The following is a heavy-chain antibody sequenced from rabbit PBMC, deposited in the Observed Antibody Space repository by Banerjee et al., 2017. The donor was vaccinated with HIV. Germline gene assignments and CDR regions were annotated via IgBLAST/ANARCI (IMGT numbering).Heavy chain of an antibody. CDR3: ARSGYGGGGDITYFDL. Sequence: QEQLEESGGDLVKPGRSLTLTCTASGFSFSDKYVMCWVRQAPGKGLEWIACIYTTGGSTWYASWAKGRFTISKTSWTTVTLQMTSLTAADTATYFCARSGYGGGGDITYFDLWGPGTLVTVS. CDR1: GFSFSDKYV. D-gene: IGHD4-2*01. CDR2: IYTTGGST. J-gene: IGHJ4*01. V-gene: IGHV1S45*01.